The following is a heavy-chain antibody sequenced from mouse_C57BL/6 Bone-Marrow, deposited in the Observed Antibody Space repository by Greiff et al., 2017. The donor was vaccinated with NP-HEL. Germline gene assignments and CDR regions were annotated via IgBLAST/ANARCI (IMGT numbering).Heavy chain of an antibody. V-gene: IGHV5-2*01. Sequence: EVNVVESGGGLVQPGESLKLSCESNEYEFPSHDMSWVRKTPEKRLELVAAINSDGGSTYYPDTMERRFIISRDNTKKTLYLQMSSLRSEDTALYYCASSKVDGYYFDYWGQGTTLTVSS. CDR2: INSDGGST. J-gene: IGHJ2*01. D-gene: IGHD2-3*01. CDR3: ASSKVDGYYFDY. CDR1: EYEFPSHD.